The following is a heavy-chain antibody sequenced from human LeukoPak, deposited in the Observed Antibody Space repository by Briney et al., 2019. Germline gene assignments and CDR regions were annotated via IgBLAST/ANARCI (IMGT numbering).Heavy chain of an antibody. CDR3: ARTRVRGVFDP. CDR1: GYSISSSNW. D-gene: IGHD3-10*01. J-gene: IGHJ5*02. CDR2: IYYSGST. V-gene: IGHV4-28*01. Sequence: SETLSLTCAVSGYSISSSNWWGWIRQPPGKGVEWIGYIYYSGSTYYNPTLKSRVTMSVDTSKHQFSLRLSSVTAVDTAVYYCARTRVRGVFDPWGQGTLVTVSA.